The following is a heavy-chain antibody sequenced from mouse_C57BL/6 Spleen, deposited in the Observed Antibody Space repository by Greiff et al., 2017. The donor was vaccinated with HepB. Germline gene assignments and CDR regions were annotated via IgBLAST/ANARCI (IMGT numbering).Heavy chain of an antibody. CDR3: ASRHSSGFFAY. Sequence: VKLVESGPGLVAPSQSLSITCTVSGFSLTSYGVDWVRQSPGKGLEWLGVIWGVGSTNYNSALKSRLSISKDNSKSQVFLKMNSLQTDDTAMYYCASRHSSGFFAYWGQGTLVTVSA. J-gene: IGHJ3*01. V-gene: IGHV2-6*01. CDR1: GFSLTSYG. D-gene: IGHD3-2*02. CDR2: IWGVGST.